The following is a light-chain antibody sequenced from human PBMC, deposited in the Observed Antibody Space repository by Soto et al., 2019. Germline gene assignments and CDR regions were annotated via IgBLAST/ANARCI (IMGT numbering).Light chain of an antibody. CDR2: DAS. J-gene: IGKJ4*01. CDR1: QDVGNC. V-gene: IGKV1-33*01. CDR3: QQCRDVPLT. Sequence: DIQMTQSPSSLSASVGDRVTITCQASQDVGNCLNWYQQKAGRAPKFLMQDASNLETGVPSRFSRSGSGKYFSFTITSLQPEDVATYYCQQCRDVPLTFGGGTKVEIK.